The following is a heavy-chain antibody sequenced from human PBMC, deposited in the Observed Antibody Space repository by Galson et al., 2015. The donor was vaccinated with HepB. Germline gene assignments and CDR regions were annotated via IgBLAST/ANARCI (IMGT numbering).Heavy chain of an antibody. V-gene: IGHV3-20*04. J-gene: IGHJ4*02. CDR3: VRGPRWLVGGFGDY. CDR2: ISWNGVRT. Sequence: SLRLSCAASGFTFHDYAISWVRQAPGKGLEWVSGISWNGVRTGYADSLKGRFTISRDKAKDSLYLQMNSLRAEDTALYYCVRGPRWLVGGFGDYWGQGTLVTVSS. CDR1: GFTFHDYA. D-gene: IGHD6-19*01.